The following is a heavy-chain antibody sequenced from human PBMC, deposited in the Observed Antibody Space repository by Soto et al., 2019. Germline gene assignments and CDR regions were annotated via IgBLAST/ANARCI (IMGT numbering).Heavy chain of an antibody. J-gene: IGHJ4*02. CDR1: GFTFRNFA. CDR3: AKGPTLVFPQRGN. CDR2: ISGGATST. V-gene: IGHV3-23*01. Sequence: EVQLLESGGGLVQPGGSLRLSCAASGFTFRNFAMSWVRQAPGKGLEWVSAISGGATSTYYADIVKGRFTISRDNSKNTLSLQMYGLRVEDTALYYGAKGPTLVFPQRGNWGPGTLVTVAP. D-gene: IGHD6-13*01.